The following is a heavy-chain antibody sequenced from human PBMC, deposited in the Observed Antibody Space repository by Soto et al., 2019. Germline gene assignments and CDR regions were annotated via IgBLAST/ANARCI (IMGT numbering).Heavy chain of an antibody. CDR1: GGSISSGDYY. J-gene: IGHJ4*02. CDR2: IYYSGST. V-gene: IGHV4-30-4*01. CDR3: ARGGYDFWSGVDY. Sequence: SETLSLTCTVSGGSISSGDYYWSWIRQLPGKGLEWIGYIYYSGSTYYNPSLKSRVTISVDTSKNQFSLKLSSVTAADTAVYYCARGGYDFWSGVDYWGQGTLVTVSS. D-gene: IGHD3-3*01.